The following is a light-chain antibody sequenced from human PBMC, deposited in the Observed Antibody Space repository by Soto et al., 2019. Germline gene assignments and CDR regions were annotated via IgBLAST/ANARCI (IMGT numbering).Light chain of an antibody. CDR3: QQYNNWPLT. V-gene: IGKV3-15*01. J-gene: IGKJ4*01. Sequence: EIVMTQSPATLSVSPGKRATLSCRASQSVSSNLAWYQQKPGQAPRLLIYGASTRTTGISARFSGSGSGTEFTLTISSLQSEDFAVYYCQQYNNWPLTFGGGTKVEIK. CDR2: GAS. CDR1: QSVSSN.